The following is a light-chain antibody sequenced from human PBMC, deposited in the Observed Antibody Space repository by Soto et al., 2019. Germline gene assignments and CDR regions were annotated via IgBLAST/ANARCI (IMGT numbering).Light chain of an antibody. Sequence: EIVLTQYPATLSLSPGERATLSCRASQSVSTYLAWYQHKPGQAPRLLIYDASNRATGIPARFSGSGSETDFTLTISSLGPEDFAVYYCQQRSNWPPMYTVGQGTKLEIK. J-gene: IGKJ2*01. CDR1: QSVSTY. CDR2: DAS. V-gene: IGKV3-11*01. CDR3: QQRSNWPPMYT.